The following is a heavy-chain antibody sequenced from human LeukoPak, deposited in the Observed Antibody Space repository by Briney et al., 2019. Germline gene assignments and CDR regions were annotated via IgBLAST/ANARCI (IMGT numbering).Heavy chain of an antibody. CDR2: IKQDGSVK. Sequence: GGSLRLSCAASGFTFSGNWMSWVRQAPGKGLEWLANIKQDGSVKYYVDSVKGRFTISRDNSKNTLYLQMNSLRAEDTAVYYCARDRVYSGYDDFDYWGQGTLVTVSS. CDR3: ARDRVYSGYDDFDY. D-gene: IGHD5-12*01. J-gene: IGHJ4*02. CDR1: GFTFSGNW. V-gene: IGHV3-7*01.